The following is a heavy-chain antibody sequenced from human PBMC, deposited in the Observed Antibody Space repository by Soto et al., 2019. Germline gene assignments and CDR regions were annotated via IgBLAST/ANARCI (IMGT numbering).Heavy chain of an antibody. CDR3: ASERVAEMATGGYFDN. Sequence: QVHLVQSGAEVKKPGSSVQVSCKTSGGTFSDLAFSWVRQVPRQGLEWVGGINPLFGTPNYAREFQGRVSISADESSNTVYMELRSLRSEDTAVYYCASERVAEMATGGYFDNWGQGTLVTVSS. V-gene: IGHV1-69*01. J-gene: IGHJ4*02. D-gene: IGHD5-12*01. CDR2: INPLFGTP. CDR1: GGTFSDLA.